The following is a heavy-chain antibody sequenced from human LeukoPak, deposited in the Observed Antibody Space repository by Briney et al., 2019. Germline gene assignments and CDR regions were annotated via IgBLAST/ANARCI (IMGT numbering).Heavy chain of an antibody. CDR2: IKQDGSEK. V-gene: IGHV3-7*01. CDR1: GFTFSSYW. J-gene: IGHJ4*02. Sequence: GGSLRLSCAASGFTFSSYWMSWVRQAPGKGLEWVANIKQDGSEKYYVDSVKGRFTISRDNAKNSLYLQMNSLRAEDTAVSYCARDYYDYVWGSYRYTFDYWGQGTLVTVSS. CDR3: ARDYYDYVWGSYRYTFDY. D-gene: IGHD3-16*02.